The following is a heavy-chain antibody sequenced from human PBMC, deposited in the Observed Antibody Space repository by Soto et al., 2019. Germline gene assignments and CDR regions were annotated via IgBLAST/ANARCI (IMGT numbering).Heavy chain of an antibody. D-gene: IGHD2-15*01. Sequence: ESGGGLVKPGGSLRLSCAASGFSFNSYSMNWVRQAPGKGLEWVSSISSTSSYIYYADSVKGRFTISRDYAKNSLYLQMNSLRAEDTAVYYCARDLLSTVVVAGFDYWGQGALVIVSS. CDR3: ARDLLSTVVVAGFDY. J-gene: IGHJ4*02. CDR2: ISSTSSYI. V-gene: IGHV3-21*01. CDR1: GFSFNSYS.